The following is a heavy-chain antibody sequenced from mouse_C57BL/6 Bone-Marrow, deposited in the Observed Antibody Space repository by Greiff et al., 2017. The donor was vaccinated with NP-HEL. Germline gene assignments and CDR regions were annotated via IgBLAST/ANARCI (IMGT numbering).Heavy chain of an antibody. V-gene: IGHV1-81*01. CDR3: ARRPLYDYDAEMDY. Sequence: VKLQESGAELARPGASVKLSCKASGYTFTSYGISWVKQRTGQGLEWIGEIYPRSGNTYYNEKFKGKATLTADKSSSTAYMELRSLTSEDSAVYFCARRPLYDYDAEMDYWGQGTSVTVSS. D-gene: IGHD2-4*01. CDR2: IYPRSGNT. CDR1: GYTFTSYG. J-gene: IGHJ4*01.